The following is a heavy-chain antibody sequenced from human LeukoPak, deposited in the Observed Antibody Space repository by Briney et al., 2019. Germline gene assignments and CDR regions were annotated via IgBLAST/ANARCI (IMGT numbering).Heavy chain of an antibody. Sequence: GGSLRLSCAASGFNFQTFWMSWVRQAPGKGLEWLADINQGGTETNYVGSVKGRFTISRDNAKNSLYLQINSLRADDTAVYYCASDHRDSGWSCWGQGTLVTVSS. D-gene: IGHD6-19*01. CDR3: ASDHRDSGWSC. CDR1: GFNFQTFW. V-gene: IGHV3-7*01. CDR2: INQGGTET. J-gene: IGHJ4*02.